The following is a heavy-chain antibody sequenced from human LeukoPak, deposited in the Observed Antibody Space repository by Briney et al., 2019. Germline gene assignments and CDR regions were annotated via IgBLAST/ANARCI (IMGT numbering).Heavy chain of an antibody. D-gene: IGHD3-9*01. J-gene: IGHJ4*02. CDR1: GSTFTNYA. CDR3: AKWGDYDILTGYYVPDY. V-gene: IGHV3-23*01. CDR2: ITGSDGSS. Sequence: GGSLSLPCVAYGSTFTNYAVSWVRHPQGKGLEWVSAITGSDGSSYYADSVQGRFTISRDKSKNTLYLQVNSLRAEDTAVYYCAKWGDYDILTGYYVPDYWGQGTLVTVSS.